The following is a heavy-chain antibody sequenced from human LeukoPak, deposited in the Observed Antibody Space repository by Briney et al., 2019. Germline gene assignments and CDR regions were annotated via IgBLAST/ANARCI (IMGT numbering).Heavy chain of an antibody. CDR1: GGSFSGYY. J-gene: IGHJ4*02. CDR3: ARGWYSYGLD. D-gene: IGHD5-18*01. Sequence: PSETLSLTCAVYGGSFSGYYWSWIRQPPGKGLEWIGEINHSGSTNYNPSLKSRVTISVDTSKNQFSLKLSSVTAADTAVYYCARGWYSYGLDWGQGTLVTVSS. V-gene: IGHV4-34*01. CDR2: INHSGST.